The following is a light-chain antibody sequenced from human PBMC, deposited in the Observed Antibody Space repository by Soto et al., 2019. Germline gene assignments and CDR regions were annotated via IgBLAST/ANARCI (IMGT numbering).Light chain of an antibody. CDR2: DVS. CDR3: SSDTSSSALYVI. V-gene: IGLV2-14*01. Sequence: QSALTQPASVSGSPGQSITISCTGTSSDVGGYNYVSWYQQHPGKAPKLMIYDVSDRPSGVSSRFSGAKSGTTASLTISGLQAEDEADDYCSSDTSSSALYVIFGGGTKLTDL. CDR1: SSDVGGYNY. J-gene: IGLJ2*01.